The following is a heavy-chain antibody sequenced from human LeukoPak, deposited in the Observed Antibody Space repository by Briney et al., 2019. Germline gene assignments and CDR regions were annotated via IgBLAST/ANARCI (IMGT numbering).Heavy chain of an antibody. CDR1: GYTFTGYY. V-gene: IGHV1-2*02. CDR3: AREDSSGWYGWFDP. D-gene: IGHD6-19*01. Sequence: ASVKVSCKASGYTFTGYYMHWVRQAPGQGLEWMGWINPNSGGTNYAQKFQGRVTMTRDTSISTAYMELSRLRSDDTAVYYCAREDSSGWYGWFDPWGQGSLVTVSS. CDR2: INPNSGGT. J-gene: IGHJ5*02.